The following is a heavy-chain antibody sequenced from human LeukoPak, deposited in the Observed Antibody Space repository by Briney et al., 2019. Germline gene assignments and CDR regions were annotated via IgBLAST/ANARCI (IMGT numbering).Heavy chain of an antibody. D-gene: IGHD2-21*01. J-gene: IGHJ3*02. CDR1: GFTFSNNA. V-gene: IGHV3-23*01. CDR2: ISGSGGST. CDR3: ARGRLRVIDAFDI. Sequence: PGGSLRLSCAASGFTFSNNALSWVRQAPGKGLEWVSVISGSGGSTYYADSVKGRFTISRDNSKNTLYLQMDSLRAGDTAVCYCARGRLRVIDAFDIWGQGTMVTVSS.